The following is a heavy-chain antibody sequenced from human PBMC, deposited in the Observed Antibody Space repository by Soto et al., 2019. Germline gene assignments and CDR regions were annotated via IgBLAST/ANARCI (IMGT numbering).Heavy chain of an antibody. CDR1: GGSISSSSYY. V-gene: IGHV4-39*01. J-gene: IGHJ6*03. CDR3: ARPAGENYYYMDV. CDR2: ISYSGST. D-gene: IGHD3-10*01. Sequence: QLQLQESGPGLVKPSETLSLTCTVSGGSISSSSYYWGWMRQPPGKGLEWIGTISYSGSTDYNPSLGGRVTISVDTSKNQLSLKVNSVTAADTAVYYCARPAGENYYYMDVWGKGTTVTVSS.